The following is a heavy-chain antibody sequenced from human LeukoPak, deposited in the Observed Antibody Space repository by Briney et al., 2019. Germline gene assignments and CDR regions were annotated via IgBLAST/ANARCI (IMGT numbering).Heavy chain of an antibody. CDR1: GFTFSSYA. V-gene: IGHV3-23*01. Sequence: GGSLRLSCAASGFTFSSYAMSWVRQAPGKGLEWVSPISDNRGTTYYAESVKGRFTISRDNPKNTLYLQMSSLRVEDTAVYYCAKEDGYSYGFLAYWGQGTLDTVSS. J-gene: IGHJ4*02. D-gene: IGHD5-18*01. CDR3: AKEDGYSYGFLAY. CDR2: ISDNRGTT.